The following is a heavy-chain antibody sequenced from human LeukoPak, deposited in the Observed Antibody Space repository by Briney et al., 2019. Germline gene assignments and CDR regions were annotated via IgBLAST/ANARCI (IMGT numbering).Heavy chain of an antibody. J-gene: IGHJ4*02. CDR3: ARDPDVFGSGSYYY. D-gene: IGHD1-26*01. CDR1: GGTFSSYA. V-gene: IGHV1-69*05. Sequence: SVKVSCKASGGTFSSYAISWVRQAPGQGLEWMGGIIPIFGTANYTQKFQGRVTITTDESTSTAYMELSSLRSEDTAVYYCARDPDVFGSGSYYYWGQGTLVTVSS. CDR2: IIPIFGTA.